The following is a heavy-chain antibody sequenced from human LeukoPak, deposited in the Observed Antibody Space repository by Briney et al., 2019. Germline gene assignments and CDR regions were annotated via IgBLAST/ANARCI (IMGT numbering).Heavy chain of an antibody. CDR2: IYHSGST. J-gene: IGHJ4*02. V-gene: IGHV4-38-2*02. CDR3: ARDGDFYYFDY. CDR1: GYSIRSGNY. Sequence: SETLSLTXTVSGYSIRSGNYWGWIRQPPGKGPEWIGSIYHSGSTYYNPSLKSRVSISVDTSKNQFSLRLSSVTAADTAVYYCARDGDFYYFDYWGQGTLVTVSS.